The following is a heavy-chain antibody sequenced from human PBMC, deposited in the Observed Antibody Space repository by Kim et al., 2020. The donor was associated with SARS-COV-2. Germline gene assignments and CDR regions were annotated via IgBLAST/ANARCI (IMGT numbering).Heavy chain of an antibody. D-gene: IGHD3-3*01. CDR1: GGSISSYY. J-gene: IGHJ6*02. Sequence: SDTLSLTCTVSGGSISSYYWSWIRQPPGKGLECIGYIYYSGNTNYNPSLKSRVTISVDTSKNQFSLKLSSVTAADTAVYYCARGGVITIFGVDPLLSDGYYYGMDVWGQGTTVTVSS. V-gene: IGHV4-59*13. CDR2: IYYSGNT. CDR3: ARGGVITIFGVDPLLSDGYYYGMDV.